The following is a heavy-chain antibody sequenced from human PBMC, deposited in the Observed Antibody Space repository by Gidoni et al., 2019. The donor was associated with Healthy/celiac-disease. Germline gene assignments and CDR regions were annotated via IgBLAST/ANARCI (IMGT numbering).Heavy chain of an antibody. CDR3: ARAEPAGIAAAGLVDP. J-gene: IGHJ5*02. CDR2: ISSSSSYI. V-gene: IGHV3-21*01. Sequence: EVQLVESGGGMVKPGGSLRLSCAASGFTFSSYSMNWVRQAPGKGLEWVSSISSSSSYIYYADSVKGRFTISRDNAKNSLYLQMNSLRAEDTAVYYCARAEPAGIAAAGLVDPWGQGTLVTVSS. CDR1: GFTFSSYS. D-gene: IGHD6-13*01.